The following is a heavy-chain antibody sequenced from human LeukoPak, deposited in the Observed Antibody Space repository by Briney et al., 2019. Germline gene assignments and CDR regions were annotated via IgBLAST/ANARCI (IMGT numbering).Heavy chain of an antibody. CDR2: ISGSGSPT. V-gene: IGHV3-23*01. CDR1: GFTFSTYA. Sequence: GGSLRLSCAASGFTFSTYAMSWVRQAPGKGLEWVSTISGSGSPTHYSDSVKGRFTISRDNSKNTLYLQMNSLRAEDTAVYYCAKGQMGAIWSFDYWGQGTLVTVSS. J-gene: IGHJ4*02. D-gene: IGHD1-26*01. CDR3: AKGQMGAIWSFDY.